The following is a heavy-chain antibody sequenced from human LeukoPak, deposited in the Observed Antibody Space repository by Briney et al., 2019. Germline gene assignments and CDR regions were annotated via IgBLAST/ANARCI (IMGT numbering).Heavy chain of an antibody. CDR2: IYPAESDA. J-gene: IGHJ4*02. Sequence: GESLKISCKTSGYIFSDYWIGWVRQTPGKVLEWVAVIYPAESDARYSPPFRGHATISVDTSISTAYLQWNNLKASDTAIYYCARGKAWKDYWGQGTLVTVSS. V-gene: IGHV5-51*01. D-gene: IGHD1-1*01. CDR3: ARGKAWKDY. CDR1: GYIFSDYW.